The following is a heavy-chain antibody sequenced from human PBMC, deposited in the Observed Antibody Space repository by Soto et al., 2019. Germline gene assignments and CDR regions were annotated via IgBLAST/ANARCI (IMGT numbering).Heavy chain of an antibody. J-gene: IGHJ4*02. CDR2: ISGSGGST. Sequence: LSLTCAASGFTFSSYAMSWVRQAPGKGLEWVSAISGSGGSTYYADSVKGRFTISRDNSKNTLYLQMNSLRAEDTAVYYCAKLTYYDFWSGYGGEYWGQGTLVTVSS. D-gene: IGHD3-3*01. V-gene: IGHV3-23*01. CDR1: GFTFSSYA. CDR3: AKLTYYDFWSGYGGEY.